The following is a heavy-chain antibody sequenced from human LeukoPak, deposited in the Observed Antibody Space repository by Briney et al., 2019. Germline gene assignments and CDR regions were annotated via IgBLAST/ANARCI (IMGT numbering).Heavy chain of an antibody. CDR3: ARVGGIAVAGTFILDY. J-gene: IGHJ4*02. Sequence: SETLSLTCSVSGDSFSSNDYSWAWVRQPPGKGLEWIGSISYGGSTYYNPSLKSRGTISVDTSRKQFSLKLSSVTAAADTAVYYCARVGGIAVAGTFILDYWGQGTLVTVSS. CDR1: GDSFSSNDYS. V-gene: IGHV4-39*01. D-gene: IGHD6-19*01. CDR2: ISYGGST.